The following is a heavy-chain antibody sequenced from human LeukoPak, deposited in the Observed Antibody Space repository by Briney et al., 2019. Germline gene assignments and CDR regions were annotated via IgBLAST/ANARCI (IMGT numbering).Heavy chain of an antibody. CDR2: FDPEDGET. CDR1: GYTLTELS. V-gene: IGHV1-24*01. J-gene: IGHJ4*02. Sequence: RASVRVSCKVSGYTLTELSMHWVRQAPGKGLEWMGGFDPEDGETIYAQKFQGRVTMTEDTSTDTAYMELSSLRSEDTAVYYCATGVWWELDSVAHLDYWGQGTLVTVSS. CDR3: ATGVWWELDSVAHLDY. D-gene: IGHD1-26*01.